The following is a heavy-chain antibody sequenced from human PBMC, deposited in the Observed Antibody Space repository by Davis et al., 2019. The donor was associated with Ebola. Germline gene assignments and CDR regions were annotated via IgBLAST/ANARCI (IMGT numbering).Heavy chain of an antibody. CDR2: IHHSGRT. V-gene: IGHV4-34*01. D-gene: IGHD3-22*01. CDR1: ARSFSGYY. CDR3: AREGRSGYSNWFDP. J-gene: IGHJ5*02. Sequence: MPGRSLRPSCAVYARSFSGYYWSWIRQPPGKGLEWIGEIHHSGRTNYNPSLKSRVTISVDTSKNQFSLKMSSVTAADTAVYYCAREGRSGYSNWFDPWGQGTLVTVSS.